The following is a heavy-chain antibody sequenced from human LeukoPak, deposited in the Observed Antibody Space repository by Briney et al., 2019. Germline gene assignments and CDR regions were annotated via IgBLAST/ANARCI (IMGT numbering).Heavy chain of an antibody. J-gene: IGHJ3*02. CDR2: INWNGGST. CDR3: ARVGGYYDSSGYSSGAALDAFDI. CDR1: GFTFDDYG. Sequence: GGSLRLSCAASGFTFDDYGMSWVRQAPGKGLEWVSGINWNGGSTGYADSVKGRFTISRDNAKSSLYLQMNSLRAEDTAVYYCARVGGYYDSSGYSSGAALDAFDIWGQGTMVTVSS. D-gene: IGHD3-22*01. V-gene: IGHV3-20*04.